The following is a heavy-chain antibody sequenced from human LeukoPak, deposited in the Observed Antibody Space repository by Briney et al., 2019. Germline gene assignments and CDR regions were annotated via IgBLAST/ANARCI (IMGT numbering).Heavy chain of an antibody. J-gene: IGHJ4*02. V-gene: IGHV3-7*05. CDR2: IKQDGSEK. Sequence: PGGSLRLSCVASGFTFRSYWMSWVRQAPGKGLEWVATIKQDGSEKYYVDSVKGRFTTSRDIAQNSLYLQMNSLRAEDTAVYFCARDAGYDVWTGYYDFWGQGTLVTVSS. CDR3: ARDAGYDVWTGYYDF. CDR1: GFTFRSYW. D-gene: IGHD3/OR15-3a*01.